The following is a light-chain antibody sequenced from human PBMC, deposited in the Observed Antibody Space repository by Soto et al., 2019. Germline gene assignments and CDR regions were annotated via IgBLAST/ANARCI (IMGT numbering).Light chain of an antibody. CDR3: QQRSNWPPSIT. CDR2: GAS. J-gene: IGKJ5*01. CDR1: QSVSNN. Sequence: IVSTQSPATLTLSPVERATVACGSSQSVSNNYLAWYQQKPGQAPRLLIYGASTRASRIPARFSGSGSGTEFTLTISSMQFEDSAVYFCQQRSNWPPSITFGQGTRLEIK. V-gene: IGKV3-15*01.